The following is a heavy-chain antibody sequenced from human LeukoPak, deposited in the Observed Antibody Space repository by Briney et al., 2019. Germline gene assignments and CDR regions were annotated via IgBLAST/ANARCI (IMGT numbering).Heavy chain of an antibody. V-gene: IGHV4-30-4*01. CDR1: GGSISSGDYY. CDR2: IYYSGST. CDR3: SRESGAFSPFGY. Sequence: SETLSLTCTVSGGSISSGDYYWSWIRQPPGKGLEWIGYIYYSGSTYYNPSLKSRVTMSLDKSKNLLSLTLTSVTAADTAVYYCSRESGAFSPFGYWGQGTLVTVTS. D-gene: IGHD1-26*01. J-gene: IGHJ4*02.